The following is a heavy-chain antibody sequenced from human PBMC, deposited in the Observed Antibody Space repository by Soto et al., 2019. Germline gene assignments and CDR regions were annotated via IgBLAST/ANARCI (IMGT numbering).Heavy chain of an antibody. J-gene: IGHJ4*02. CDR1: GFTFSSYA. CDR2: ISGSGGST. V-gene: IGHV3-23*01. CDR3: AKKWVDTAMVTWGIFDY. D-gene: IGHD5-18*01. Sequence: GGSLRLSCAASGFTFSSYAMSWVRQAPGKGLEWVSAISGSGGSTYYADSVKGRFTISRDNSKNTLYLQMHSLRAEDTAVYYCAKKWVDTAMVTWGIFDYWGQGTLVTVSS.